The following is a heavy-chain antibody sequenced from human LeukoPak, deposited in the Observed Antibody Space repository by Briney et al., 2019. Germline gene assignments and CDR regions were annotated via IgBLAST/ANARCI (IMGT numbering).Heavy chain of an antibody. J-gene: IGHJ4*02. V-gene: IGHV4-34*01. CDR2: INHSGST. CDR1: GGSFSGYY. D-gene: IGHD6-19*01. Sequence: SETLSLTCAVYGGSFSGYYWSWIRQPPGKGLEWIGEINHSGSTNYNPSLKSRVTISVDTSKNQFSLKLGSVTAADTAVYYCARSPGIAVAGYFDYWGQGTLVTVSS. CDR3: ARSPGIAVAGYFDY.